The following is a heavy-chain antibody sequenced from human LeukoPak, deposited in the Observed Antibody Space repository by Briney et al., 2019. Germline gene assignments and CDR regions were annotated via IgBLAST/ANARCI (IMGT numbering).Heavy chain of an antibody. V-gene: IGHV1-2*02. CDR2: INPKTGDT. CDR3: ASLLVIRGAGPLDP. D-gene: IGHD3-10*01. Sequence: ASVKVSCKACSYTFTGYFMHWLLQAPGQGLEWVGYINPKTGDTNYAQKFRGRVTMTRDTSISTASMELSRLTSDDTAIYYCASLLVIRGAGPLDPWGQGTLVTVSS. J-gene: IGHJ5*02. CDR1: SYTFTGYF.